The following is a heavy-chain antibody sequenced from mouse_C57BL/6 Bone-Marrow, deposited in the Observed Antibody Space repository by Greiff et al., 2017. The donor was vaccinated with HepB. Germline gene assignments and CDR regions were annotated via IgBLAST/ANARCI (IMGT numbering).Heavy chain of an antibody. J-gene: IGHJ2*01. CDR1: GFNIKDDY. Sequence: EVQLQQSGAELVRPGASVKLSCTASGFNIKDDYMHWVKQRPEQGLEWIGWIDPENGDTEYASKFQGKATITADTSSNTAYLQLSSLTSEDTAVYYCTTYYGYERGDYFDCWGQGTTLTVSS. CDR3: TTYYGYERGDYFDC. CDR2: IDPENGDT. D-gene: IGHD2-2*01. V-gene: IGHV14-4*01.